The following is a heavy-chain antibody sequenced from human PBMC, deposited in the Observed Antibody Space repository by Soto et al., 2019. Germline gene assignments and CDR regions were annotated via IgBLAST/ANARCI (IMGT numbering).Heavy chain of an antibody. V-gene: IGHV1-8*01. Sequence: QVQLVQSGAEVKKPGASVKVSCKASGYTFTSYDINWVRLATGQGLEWMGWMNPNSGDTGYVQKFQGRVTMTRDTSINTAYMELSSLTSEDTAVFYCTRGPGGTGSHFDYWDQGTLVTVSS. CDR2: MNPNSGDT. J-gene: IGHJ4*02. D-gene: IGHD3-16*01. CDR1: GYTFTSYD. CDR3: TRGPGGTGSHFDY.